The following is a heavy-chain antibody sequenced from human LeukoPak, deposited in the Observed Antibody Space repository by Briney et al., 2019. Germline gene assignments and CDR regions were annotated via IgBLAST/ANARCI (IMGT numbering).Heavy chain of an antibody. J-gene: IGHJ4*02. D-gene: IGHD5-24*01. Sequence: SETLSLTCTVSGGSISSYYWSWIRQPPGKGLDWVGFIYYTGSTNYNPSIKSRVTMSVDTSKNQFSLKLSSVTAADTAVYYCARDQSRGPGFDYWGQGILVTVSS. CDR2: IYYTGST. CDR1: GGSISSYY. V-gene: IGHV4-59*01. CDR3: ARDQSRGPGFDY.